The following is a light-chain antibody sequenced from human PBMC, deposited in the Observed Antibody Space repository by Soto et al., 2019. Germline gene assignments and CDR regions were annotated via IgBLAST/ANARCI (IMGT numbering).Light chain of an antibody. CDR3: QQYNSWPPLT. J-gene: IGKJ4*01. CDR1: QSVSSN. V-gene: IGKV3-15*01. Sequence: EIVRTQSPATLSVSPGERATLSCRASQSVSSNLPCYQQKPCQAPRLLIYGASTRATGIAARFSGRGSGTEFTLTISSLESAHLAVYYCQQYNSWPPLTFGGGTKVEI. CDR2: GAS.